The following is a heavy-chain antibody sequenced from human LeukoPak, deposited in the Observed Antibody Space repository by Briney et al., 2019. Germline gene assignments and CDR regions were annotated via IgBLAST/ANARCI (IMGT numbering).Heavy chain of an antibody. CDR2: INHSGST. Sequence: SETLSLTCAVYGGSFSGYYWSWIRQPPGKGLEWIGEINHSGSTNYNPSLKSRVTISVDTSKNQFSLKLSSVTAADTAVYYCASLASSTSHYYYYYMDVWGKGTTVTISS. D-gene: IGHD2-2*01. V-gene: IGHV4-34*01. CDR3: ASLASSTSHYYYYYMDV. J-gene: IGHJ6*03. CDR1: GGSFSGYY.